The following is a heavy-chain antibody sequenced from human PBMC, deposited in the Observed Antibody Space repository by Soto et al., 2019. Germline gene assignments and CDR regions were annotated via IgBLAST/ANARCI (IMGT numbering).Heavy chain of an antibody. CDR1: GGSFSGCY. D-gene: IGHD2-2*01. CDR3: ARTYAGGYFDY. V-gene: IGHV4-34*01. J-gene: IGHJ4*02. CDR2: INHSGST. Sequence: SETLSLTCAVYGGSFSGCYWSWIRQPPGKGLEWIGEINHSGSTNYNPSLKSRVTISVDTSKNQFSLKLSSVTAADTAVYYCARTYAGGYFDYWGQGTLVTVSS.